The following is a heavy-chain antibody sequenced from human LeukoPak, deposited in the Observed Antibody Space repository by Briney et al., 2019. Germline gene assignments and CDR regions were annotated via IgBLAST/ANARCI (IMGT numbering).Heavy chain of an antibody. CDR1: GFTFSSYA. V-gene: IGHV3-23*01. CDR2: ISGSGGST. Sequence: GSLRLSCAASGFTFSSYAMSWVRQAPGKGLEWVSAISGSGGSTYYADSVKGRFTISRDNSKHTLYLQMNSLRAEDTAVYYCAKANLYDILTGYYNFNLWGQGTLVTVSS. CDR3: AKANLYDILTGYYNFNL. J-gene: IGHJ5*02. D-gene: IGHD3-9*01.